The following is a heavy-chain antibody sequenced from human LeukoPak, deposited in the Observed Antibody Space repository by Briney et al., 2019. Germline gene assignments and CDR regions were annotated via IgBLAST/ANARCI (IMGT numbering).Heavy chain of an antibody. CDR3: ARLQPSLYEAWFDP. V-gene: IGHV4-59*08. D-gene: IGHD3-3*01. CDR1: GGSISSYY. CDR2: IYYSGST. J-gene: IGHJ5*02. Sequence: SETLSLTCTVSGGSISSYYWSWIRQPPGKGLEWIGYIYYSGSTNYHTSLRSRVTISLDTSKNQFSLKLGSVTAADTAMYYCARLQPSLYEAWFDPWGQGTLVTVSS.